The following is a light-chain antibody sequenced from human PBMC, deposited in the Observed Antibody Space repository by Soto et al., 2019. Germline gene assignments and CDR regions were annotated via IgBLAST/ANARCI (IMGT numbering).Light chain of an antibody. Sequence: QSALTQPASVSGSPGQSITISCAGTISDVGGYNYVSWYQQHPGKAPKLIIYDVSDRPSGVSNLFSGSRSGNTASLTISGLQAEDEAEYYCSSYTNSLVVFGTGTKLTVL. J-gene: IGLJ1*01. V-gene: IGLV2-14*03. CDR1: ISDVGGYNY. CDR2: DVS. CDR3: SSYTNSLVV.